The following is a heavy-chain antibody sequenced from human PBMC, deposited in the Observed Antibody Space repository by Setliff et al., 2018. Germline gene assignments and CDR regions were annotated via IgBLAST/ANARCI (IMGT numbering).Heavy chain of an antibody. J-gene: IGHJ6*03. Sequence: SETLSLTCRVSGGSISSGNYYWGLIRQPPGKGLEWVATIDYSGSTYSNPSLKSRLIISVAAPDNQFSVKLSSVTAAATAVYYCARHKSNGSGRYPSLYMVVWGKGTMVTVSS. D-gene: IGHD3-10*01. CDR3: ARHKSNGSGRYPSLYMVV. CDR1: GGSISSGNYY. V-gene: IGHV4-39*01. CDR2: IDYSGST.